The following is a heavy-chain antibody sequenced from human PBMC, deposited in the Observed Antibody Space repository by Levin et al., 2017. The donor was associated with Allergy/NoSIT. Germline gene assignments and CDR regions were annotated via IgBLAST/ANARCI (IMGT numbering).Heavy chain of an antibody. CDR3: AKLRLRYFDWLNYGMDV. Sequence: SCAASGFTFSSYGMHWVRQAPGKGLEWVACISYDGSNKYYADSVKGRFTISRDNSKNTLYLQMNSLRAEDTAVYYCAKLRLRYFDWLNYGMDVWGQGTTVTVSS. V-gene: IGHV3-30*18. CDR1: GFTFSSYG. CDR2: ISYDGSNK. J-gene: IGHJ6*02. D-gene: IGHD3-9*01.